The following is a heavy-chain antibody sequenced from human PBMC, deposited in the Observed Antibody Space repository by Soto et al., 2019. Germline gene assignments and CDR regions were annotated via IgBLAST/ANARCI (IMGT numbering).Heavy chain of an antibody. CDR1: GVNLSTYW. CDR3: SREYNGFDR. V-gene: IGHV3-74*01. CDR2: VRYDGGDT. Sequence: EVQLVESGGGLVQPGGSLRLSCVASGVNLSTYWMHWVRQAPGKGLAWVSSVRYDGGDTAYADSVKGRFTISRDNAKNTLYLQMNSLRAEDTAVYYCSREYNGFDRWGQGTLVTVSS. J-gene: IGHJ5*02.